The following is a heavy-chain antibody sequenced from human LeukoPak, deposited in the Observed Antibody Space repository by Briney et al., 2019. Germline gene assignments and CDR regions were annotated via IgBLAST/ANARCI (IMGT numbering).Heavy chain of an antibody. CDR1: GGSISNYY. V-gene: IGHV3-11*01. J-gene: IGHJ4*02. CDR3: ARQGSEIDY. Sequence: LSLTCTVSGGSISNYYWSWIRQPPGKGLEWLSCISSSGDTIYYADSVKGRFTVSRDNAENSLYLQMNSLRAEDTAMYYCARQGSEIDYWGQGTLVTVSS. CDR2: ISSSGDTI.